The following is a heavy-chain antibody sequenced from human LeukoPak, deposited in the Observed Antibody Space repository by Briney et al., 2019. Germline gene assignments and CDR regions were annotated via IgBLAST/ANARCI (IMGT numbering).Heavy chain of an antibody. D-gene: IGHD6-19*01. CDR1: GFTFSSYA. V-gene: IGHV3-23*01. J-gene: IGHJ4*02. CDR3: AKDLDGSGMYGGLDY. CDR2: ISYSGRST. Sequence: GGSLRLSCAASGFTFSSYAMNWVRQAPGKGLEWGSGISYSGRSTYYTDSVKGRFTISRDNSENTLYLQMNSLRGDDTAVYYCAKDLDGSGMYGGLDYWGQGILVTVSS.